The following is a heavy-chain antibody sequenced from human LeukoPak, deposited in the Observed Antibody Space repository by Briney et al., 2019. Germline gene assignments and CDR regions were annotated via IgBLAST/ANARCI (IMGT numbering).Heavy chain of an antibody. D-gene: IGHD5-24*01. V-gene: IGHV1-8*03. CDR2: MNPNSGNT. CDR1: GYTFTSYD. CDR3: ARWRDGYNNFDY. J-gene: IGHJ4*02. Sequence: ASVKVSCKASGYTFTSYDINWVRQATGQGLEWLGWMNPNSGNTGYAQKFQGRVTITRNTSISTAYMELSSLRSEGTAVYYCARWRDGYNNFDYWGQGTLVTVSS.